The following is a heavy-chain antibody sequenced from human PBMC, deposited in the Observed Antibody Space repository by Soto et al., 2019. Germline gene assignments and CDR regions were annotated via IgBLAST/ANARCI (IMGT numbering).Heavy chain of an antibody. CDR1: GFTFSDYN. J-gene: IGHJ2*01. CDR3: AKDIRWPNWLSYFDL. V-gene: IGHV3-48*04. Sequence: EVQLVESGGGLVQPGGSLRLSCAASGFTFSDYNMIWVRQAPGKGLEWVSYIDIFSATIYYADSVKGRFTISRDNAENSLYLQMNSLRSEDTALYFCAKDIRWPNWLSYFDLWGRGTLVTVSS. D-gene: IGHD3-3*01. CDR2: IDIFSATI.